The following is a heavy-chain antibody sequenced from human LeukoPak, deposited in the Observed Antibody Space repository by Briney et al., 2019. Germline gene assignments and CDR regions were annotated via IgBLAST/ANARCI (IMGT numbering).Heavy chain of an antibody. CDR3: AKDFVFAYYYDSSGYYLDY. CDR2: ISGSSSDV. D-gene: IGHD3-22*01. CDR1: GFTFSDSY. V-gene: IGHV3-11*01. J-gene: IGHJ4*02. Sequence: GGSLRLSCAASGFTFSDSYMTWIRQAPGKGLELLSYISGSSSDVNYIDSVRGRFTISRDNAKNSLYLHMNSLRAEDTAVYYCAKDFVFAYYYDSSGYYLDYWGQGTLVTVSS.